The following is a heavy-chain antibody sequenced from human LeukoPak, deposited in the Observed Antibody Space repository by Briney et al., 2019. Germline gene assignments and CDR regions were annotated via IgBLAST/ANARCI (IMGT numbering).Heavy chain of an antibody. Sequence: SETLSLTCTISGASISSFYWSWIRQPPGKGLEWIGSINYSGSTNYNPSLKSRVTISIDTSKNRMSLRLISVTAADTAVYYCARDPIHRDDYNADWGRGALVSVSS. J-gene: IGHJ4*02. CDR1: GASISSFY. V-gene: IGHV4-59*01. CDR3: ARDPIHRDDYNAD. CDR2: INYSGST. D-gene: IGHD5-24*01.